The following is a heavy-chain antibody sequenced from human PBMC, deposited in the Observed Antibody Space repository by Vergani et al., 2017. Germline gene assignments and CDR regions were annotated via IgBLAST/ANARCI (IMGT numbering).Heavy chain of an antibody. CDR2: ISYDGSNK. Sequence: VQLVESGGGLIQPGGSLRLSCAASGFTVSSNYMSWVRQAPGKGLEWVAVISYDGSNKYYADPVKGRFTISRDNSKNTLYLQMNSLRAEDTAVYYCARVSGGYPHFDYWGQGTLVTVSS. D-gene: IGHD1-1*01. CDR1: GFTVSSNY. J-gene: IGHJ4*02. CDR3: ARVSGGYPHFDY. V-gene: IGHV3-30*03.